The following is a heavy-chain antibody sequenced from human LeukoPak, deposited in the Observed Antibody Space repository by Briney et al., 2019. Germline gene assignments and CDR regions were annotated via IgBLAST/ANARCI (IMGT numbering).Heavy chain of an antibody. CDR2: ISSISSTI. CDR3: AKDRLAFGGYFDC. D-gene: IGHD3-10*01. J-gene: IGHJ4*02. CDR1: GFTFSDYY. Sequence: GGSLRLSCVASGFTFSDYYMSWIRQAPGKGLEWVSSISSISSTIYYADSVKGRFTISRDNSKNTLYLQMNSLRAEDTAVYYCAKDRLAFGGYFDCWGQGTLVTVSS. V-gene: IGHV3-11*04.